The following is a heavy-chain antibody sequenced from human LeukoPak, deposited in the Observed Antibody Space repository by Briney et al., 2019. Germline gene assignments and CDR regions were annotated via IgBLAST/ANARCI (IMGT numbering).Heavy chain of an antibody. V-gene: IGHV3-7*01. CDR2: IKQDGTET. CDR3: ASGPHYGSYVDFYDY. Sequence: GGSLRLSCAASGFTFSRHWMNWLRLAPGKGLEWVASIKQDGTETYHVNSVKGRFTISRDDAKNSLSLQMNSQRADDTAVYYCASGPHYGSYVDFYDYWGQGTLVTVSS. CDR1: GFTFSRHW. D-gene: IGHD4-11*01. J-gene: IGHJ4*02.